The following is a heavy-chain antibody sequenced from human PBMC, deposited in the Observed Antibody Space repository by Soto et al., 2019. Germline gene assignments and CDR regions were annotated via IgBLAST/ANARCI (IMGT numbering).Heavy chain of an antibody. J-gene: IGHJ6*02. D-gene: IGHD5-12*01. CDR2: ISSSSSYI. CDR3: ARDSSGYEYYYYGMDV. Sequence: PGGSLRLSCAASGFTFSSYSMNWVRQAPGKGLEWVSSISSSSSYIYYADSVKGRFTISRDNAKNSLYLQMNSLRAEDTAVYYCARDSSGYEYYYYGMDVWGQGTTVTAP. V-gene: IGHV3-21*01. CDR1: GFTFSSYS.